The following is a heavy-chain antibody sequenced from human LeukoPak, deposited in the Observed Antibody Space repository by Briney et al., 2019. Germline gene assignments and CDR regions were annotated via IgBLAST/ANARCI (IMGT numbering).Heavy chain of an antibody. CDR1: GFTFSGYG. J-gene: IGHJ6*02. Sequence: GGSLRLSCAASGFTFSGYGMHWVSQAPGKWLEWVALIWYDGTGKYYADSVKGRFTISRDNSKNTLYLQMNSLRAEDTAVYYCARDFGGNSYGLDVWGLGTTVTVSS. CDR3: ARDFGGNSYGLDV. CDR2: IWYDGTGK. D-gene: IGHD4-23*01. V-gene: IGHV3-33*01.